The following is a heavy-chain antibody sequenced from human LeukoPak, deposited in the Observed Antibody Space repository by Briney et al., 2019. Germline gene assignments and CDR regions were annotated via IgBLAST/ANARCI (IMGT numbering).Heavy chain of an antibody. Sequence: GGSLRLSCAASGFTFSSYEMNWVRQAPGKGLEWVANINQDGSETHYVDSVKGRFTISRDNAWNSLYLQMNSLRAEDTAMYYCARDHVAPGIYFDYWGQGTLVTVSS. D-gene: IGHD6-13*01. CDR1: GFTFSSYE. J-gene: IGHJ4*02. CDR2: INQDGSET. V-gene: IGHV3-7*01. CDR3: ARDHVAPGIYFDY.